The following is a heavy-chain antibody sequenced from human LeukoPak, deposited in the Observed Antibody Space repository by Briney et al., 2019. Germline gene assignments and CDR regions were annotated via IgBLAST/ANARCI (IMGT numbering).Heavy chain of an antibody. Sequence: GGSLRLSCAASGFTFSSYEMNWVRQAPGKGLEWVSYISSSGSTIYYADSVKGRFTISRDNAKNSLYLQMNSLRAEDTAVYYCAESPVSSCRGSFCYPFDYWGQGNLVTVSS. D-gene: IGHD2-15*01. CDR1: GFTFSSYE. CDR2: ISSSGSTI. V-gene: IGHV3-48*03. J-gene: IGHJ4*02. CDR3: AESPVSSCRGSFCYPFDY.